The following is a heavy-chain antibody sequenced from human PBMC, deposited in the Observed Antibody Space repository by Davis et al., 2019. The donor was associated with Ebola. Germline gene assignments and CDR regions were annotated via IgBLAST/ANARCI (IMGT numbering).Heavy chain of an antibody. CDR1: GLTFSSYG. J-gene: IGHJ2*01. Sequence: GGSLRLSCAASGLTFSSYGMHWVRQAPGKGLEWVAVISYDGSNKYYADSVKGRFTISRDNAKNSLYLQMNSLRAEDTAVYYCARDARTYYYDSSGYFTYWYFDLWGRGTLVTVSS. D-gene: IGHD3-22*01. CDR2: ISYDGSNK. V-gene: IGHV3-30*03. CDR3: ARDARTYYYDSSGYFTYWYFDL.